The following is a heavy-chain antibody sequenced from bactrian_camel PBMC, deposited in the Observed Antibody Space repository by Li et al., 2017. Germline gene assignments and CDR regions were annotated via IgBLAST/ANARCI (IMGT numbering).Heavy chain of an antibody. V-gene: IGHV3S28*01. Sequence: VQPGTSARLSCVASEFSLYMVWVRQAPGKGFEWVSAISGGGEYTYYADSVKGRFTISREDAKNMLYLQMNSLKPEDTAMYYCTKDRRYGTRNWVQSTRGQGTQVTVS. CDR2: ISGGGEYT. J-gene: IGHJ4*01. CDR1: EFSLY. D-gene: IGHD3*01. CDR3: TKDRRYGTRNWVQST.